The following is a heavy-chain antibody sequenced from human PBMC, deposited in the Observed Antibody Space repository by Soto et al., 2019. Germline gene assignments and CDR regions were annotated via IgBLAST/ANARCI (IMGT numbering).Heavy chain of an antibody. J-gene: IGHJ5*01. CDR1: GGSIGNSY. CDR3: ARHISSWPILNS. D-gene: IGHD6-13*01. Sequence: QVQLQESGPGLVKPSETLSLTCTVSGGSIGNSYWSWIRQSPGKGLEWMGYIYYSGSSNYNPSLKGRGSISVDTYKQQFSLKLSSVTAAGPAVYDCARHISSWPILNSGGQGTLVIVSS. CDR2: IYYSGSS. V-gene: IGHV4-59*08.